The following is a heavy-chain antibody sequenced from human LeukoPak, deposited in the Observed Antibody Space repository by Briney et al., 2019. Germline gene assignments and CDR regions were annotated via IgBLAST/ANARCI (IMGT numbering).Heavy chain of an antibody. J-gene: IGHJ6*03. CDR3: ARNDYYYYYMDV. Sequence: ASVKVSCKASGYTFTSYDINWVRQATGQGLEWMGWMNPNSGNTGYAQKFQGRVTMTRNTSISTAYMELSSLRSEDTAVYYCARNDYYYYYMDVWGKGTTATVSS. CDR1: GYTFTSYD. V-gene: IGHV1-8*01. CDR2: MNPNSGNT.